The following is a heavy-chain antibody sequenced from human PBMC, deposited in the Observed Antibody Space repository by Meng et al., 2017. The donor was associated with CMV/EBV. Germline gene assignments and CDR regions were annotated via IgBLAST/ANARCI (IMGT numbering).Heavy chain of an antibody. V-gene: IGHV1-18*01. CDR2: ISAYNGNT. D-gene: IGHD6-6*01. Sequence: SGYTFTTYGISWVPQAPGQGLEWMGWISAYNGNTNYAQRIQGRVTMTTDTSRSTAYMELRSLRYDDTAVYYCARDLIAVRPGWFDPWGQGTLVTVSS. J-gene: IGHJ5*02. CDR1: GYTFTTYG. CDR3: ARDLIAVRPGWFDP.